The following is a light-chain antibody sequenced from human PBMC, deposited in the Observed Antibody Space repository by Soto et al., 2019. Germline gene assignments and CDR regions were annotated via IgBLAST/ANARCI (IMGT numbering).Light chain of an antibody. CDR3: SSYTSSRTL. CDR1: SSDVGGYNY. Sequence: QSALTQPASVSGSPGQSITISCTGTSSDVGGYNYVSWYQQHPGKAPKLMIYAVTDRPSGVSSRFSGSKSGNTASLTISGLQDEDEADYYCSSYTSSRTLFGTGTKLTVL. V-gene: IGLV2-14*01. J-gene: IGLJ1*01. CDR2: AVT.